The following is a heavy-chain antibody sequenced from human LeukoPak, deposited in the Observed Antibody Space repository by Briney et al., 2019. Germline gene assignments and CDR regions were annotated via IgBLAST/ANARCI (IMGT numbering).Heavy chain of an antibody. CDR2: ISSSSSYI. D-gene: IGHD6-6*01. CDR1: GFTFSSYS. V-gene: IGHV3-21*01. CDR3: ARDFRIAARP. J-gene: IGHJ4*02. Sequence: GGSLRLSCAASGFTFSSYSMDWVRQAPGKGLEWVSSISSSSSYIYYADSVKGRFTISRDNAKNSLYLQMNSLRAEDTAVYYCARDFRIAARPWGQGTLVTVSS.